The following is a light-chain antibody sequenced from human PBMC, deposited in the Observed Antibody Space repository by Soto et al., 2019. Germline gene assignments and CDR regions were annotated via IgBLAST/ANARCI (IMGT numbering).Light chain of an antibody. CDR2: DAS. CDR3: QQYDNYPLT. J-gene: IGKJ4*02. V-gene: IGKV1-5*01. Sequence: DIQMTQSPSTLSASVGDRVTITCRASQSINNWLAWYQQKPGKAPKFLIYDASNMESGVPSRFSGSASGTEFTLTINKLQPDDFATYYFQQYDNYPLTFGGGTKVDI. CDR1: QSINNW.